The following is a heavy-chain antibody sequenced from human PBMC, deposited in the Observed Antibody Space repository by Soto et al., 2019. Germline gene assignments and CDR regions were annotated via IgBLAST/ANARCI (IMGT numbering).Heavy chain of an antibody. D-gene: IGHD2-8*01. Sequence: AXVKVSCKASGYTFTRYGISWVRQAPGQGLEWMGWISGYNGDTNYAQKFQDRVSMTIDTSTGTAYMELRSLTSDDTAIYYCAKNGQPPCYYYGLDVWGEGTKVTXSS. V-gene: IGHV1-18*01. CDR2: ISGYNGDT. CDR1: GYTFTRYG. CDR3: AKNGQPPCYYYGLDV. J-gene: IGHJ6*02.